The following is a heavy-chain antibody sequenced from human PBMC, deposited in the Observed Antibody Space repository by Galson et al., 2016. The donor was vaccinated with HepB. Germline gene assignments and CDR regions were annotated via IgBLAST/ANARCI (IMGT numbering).Heavy chain of an antibody. D-gene: IGHD3-22*01. V-gene: IGHV1-2*02. Sequence: SVKVSCKASGFTFTEWFMHWVRQAPGQGLEWVGWINLRSGDTNYAQKFQGRVTMTRDTSISTAYMELTRLTSDDTAVFYCAREWGTSSAYGMDFWGQGTTVIVSS. CDR2: INLRSGDT. CDR3: AREWGTSSAYGMDF. CDR1: GFTFTEWF. J-gene: IGHJ6*01.